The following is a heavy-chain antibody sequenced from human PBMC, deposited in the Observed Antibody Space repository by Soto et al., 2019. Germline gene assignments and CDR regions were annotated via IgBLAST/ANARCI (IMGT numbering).Heavy chain of an antibody. CDR2: IGSSDNII. V-gene: IGHV3-11*01. CDR1: DFTFNNYA. J-gene: IGHJ4*02. CDR3: ARDLGYYESSGYFDY. D-gene: IGHD3-22*01. Sequence: GGSLILCCASSDFTFNNYAMSWVRQAPGKGLEWVSYIGSSDNIIYYADSVKGRFTISRDNAKNSLYLQMNSLRAEDTAVYYCARDLGYYESSGYFDYWGQGTLVTVSS.